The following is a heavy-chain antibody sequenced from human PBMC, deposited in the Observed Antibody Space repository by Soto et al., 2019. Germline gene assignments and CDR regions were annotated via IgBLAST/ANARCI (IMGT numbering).Heavy chain of an antibody. CDR1: GGTFSSYA. CDR3: ATGGGLALTYYYYCMDD. D-gene: IGHD3-10*01. Sequence: QVQLVQSGAEVKKPGSSVKVSCKASGGTFSSYAISWVRQAPGQGLEWMGGIIPIFGTANYAQKFQGRVTITADESTSTAGMELSSLRSEDTAVYYCATGGGLALTYYYYCMDDWGQGTTVTVFS. CDR2: IIPIFGTA. J-gene: IGHJ6*02. V-gene: IGHV1-69*01.